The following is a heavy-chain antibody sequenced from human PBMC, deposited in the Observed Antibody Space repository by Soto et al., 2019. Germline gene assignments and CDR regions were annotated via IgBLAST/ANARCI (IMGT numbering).Heavy chain of an antibody. D-gene: IGHD3-3*01. J-gene: IGHJ5*02. V-gene: IGHV4-59*01. CDR1: GGSISSDY. Sequence: SETLSLTCTVSGGSISSDYWSWIRQPPGKGLEWIGYIYYSGSTNYNPSLKSRVTISGDTSKNQFSLNLTSVTAADTAVYFCTRFGGGWFDPWGQGTLVTVSS. CDR2: IYYSGST. CDR3: TRFGGGWFDP.